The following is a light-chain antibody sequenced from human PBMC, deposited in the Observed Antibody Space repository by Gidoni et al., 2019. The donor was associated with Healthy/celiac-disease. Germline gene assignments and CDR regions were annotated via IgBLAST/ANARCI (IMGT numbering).Light chain of an antibody. V-gene: IGLV3-25*03. Sequence: SYELTQPPSVSVSPGQTARITCSGDALPKQYAYWYQQKPGQAPVLVIYKDSERPSGIPERFSGSSSGTTVTLTISGVQAEDEADYYCQSADSIKDVVFGGGTKLTVL. J-gene: IGLJ2*01. CDR2: KDS. CDR1: ALPKQY. CDR3: QSADSIKDVV.